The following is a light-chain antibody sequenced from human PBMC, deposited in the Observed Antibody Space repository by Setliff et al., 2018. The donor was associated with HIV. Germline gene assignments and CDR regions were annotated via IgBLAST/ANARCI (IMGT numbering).Light chain of an antibody. V-gene: IGKV1-39*01. CDR3: QQTYGTPFT. CDR2: SAS. CDR1: QSISDS. Sequence: DIQMTQSPSSLSASLGDRVTITCRASQSISDSLSWYQQKPGEAPKFLIYSASYLQNGVPLRFSGSGSGTDFTLTISSLKREDFATYYCQQTYGTPFTFGPGTKVDIK. J-gene: IGKJ3*01.